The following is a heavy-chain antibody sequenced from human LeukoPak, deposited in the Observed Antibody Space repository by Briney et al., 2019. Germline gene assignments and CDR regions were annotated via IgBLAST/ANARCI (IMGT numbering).Heavy chain of an antibody. V-gene: IGHV3-13*01. CDR1: EFTFSSYD. J-gene: IGHJ4*02. CDR2: IDTAGNA. Sequence: GGSLRLSCAASEFTFSSYDMHWVRQATGKGLEWVSTIDTAGNAWYPDSVKGRITISRENAKNSLNLQMNSLRVGDTAVYYCARAKMPGIQTAGRVNYFDSWGQGTLVTVSA. D-gene: IGHD6-13*01. CDR3: ARAKMPGIQTAGRVNYFDS.